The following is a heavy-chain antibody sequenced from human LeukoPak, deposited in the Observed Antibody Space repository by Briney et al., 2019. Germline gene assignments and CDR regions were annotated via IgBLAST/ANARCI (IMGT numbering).Heavy chain of an antibody. CDR2: INHSGST. V-gene: IGHV4-34*01. D-gene: IGHD3-3*01. CDR3: ARGEPGITIFGVVTLRGYYFDY. Sequence: PSETLSHTCAVYGGSFSGYYWSWIRQPPGRGLEWIGEINHSGSTNYNPSLKSRVTISVDTSKNQFSLKLSSVTAADTAVYYCARGEPGITIFGVVTLRGYYFDYWGQGTLVTVSS. CDR1: GGSFSGYY. J-gene: IGHJ4*02.